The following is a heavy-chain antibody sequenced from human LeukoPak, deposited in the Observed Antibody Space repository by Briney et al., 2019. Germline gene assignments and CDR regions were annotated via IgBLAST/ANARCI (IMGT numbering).Heavy chain of an antibody. V-gene: IGHV1-2*02. Sequence: VASVKVSCKASGYTFTGYYMHWVRQAPGQGLEWMGWINPNSGGTNYAQKFQGRVTMTRDTSISTAYMELSRLRSDDTAVYYCARDSEYYDFWGGYYSPSNWFDPWGQGTLVTVSS. J-gene: IGHJ5*02. CDR1: GYTFTGYY. CDR2: INPNSGGT. D-gene: IGHD3-3*01. CDR3: ARDSEYYDFWGGYYSPSNWFDP.